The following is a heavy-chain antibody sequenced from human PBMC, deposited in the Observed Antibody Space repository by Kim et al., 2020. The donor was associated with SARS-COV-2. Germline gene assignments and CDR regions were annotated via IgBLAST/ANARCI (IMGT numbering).Heavy chain of an antibody. D-gene: IGHD1-26*01. Sequence: SVKVSCKASGGTFSSYAISWVRQAPGQGLEWMGGIIPIFGTANYAQKFQGRVTITADESTSTAYMELSSLRSEDTAVYYCASELFFPSGIFGYGMDVWGQGTTVTVSS. CDR2: IIPIFGTA. CDR3: ASELFFPSGIFGYGMDV. J-gene: IGHJ6*02. V-gene: IGHV1-69*13. CDR1: GGTFSSYA.